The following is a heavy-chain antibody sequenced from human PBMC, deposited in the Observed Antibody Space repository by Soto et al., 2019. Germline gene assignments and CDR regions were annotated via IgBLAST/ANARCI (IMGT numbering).Heavy chain of an antibody. CDR3: AKALIAGNGLDY. V-gene: IGHV3-9*01. D-gene: IGHD6-13*01. CDR2: ISWNSGSI. Sequence: EVQLVESGGGLVQPGRSLRLSCAASGFTFDDYAMHWVRQAPGKGLEWVSGISWNSGSIGYADSVKGRFTISRDNAKNSLYLQMNSLRAEDTALYYCAKALIAGNGLDYWGQGTLVTVSS. J-gene: IGHJ4*02. CDR1: GFTFDDYA.